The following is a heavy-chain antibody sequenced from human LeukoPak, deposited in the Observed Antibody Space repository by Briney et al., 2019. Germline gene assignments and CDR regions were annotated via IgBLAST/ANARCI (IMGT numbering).Heavy chain of an antibody. V-gene: IGHV1-46*01. CDR3: ARGPTYDSSGYYLDFDY. Sequence: ASVRVSFKASGYTFSIYYMHWVRQAPGQGREGMGIINPSGGSTRYAQKFQGRVTMTRDTSTSTVYMELSSLRSEDTAVYYCARGPTYDSSGYYLDFDYWGQGTLVTVSS. D-gene: IGHD3-22*01. J-gene: IGHJ4*02. CDR1: GYTFSIYY. CDR2: INPSGGST.